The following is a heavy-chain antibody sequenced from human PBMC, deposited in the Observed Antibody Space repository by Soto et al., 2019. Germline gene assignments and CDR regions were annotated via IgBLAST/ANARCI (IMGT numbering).Heavy chain of an antibody. V-gene: IGHV3-21*01. D-gene: IGHD2-2*01. J-gene: IGHJ5*02. CDR1: GFTFSSYS. CDR2: ISSSSSYI. CDR3: ARVPADFQSMSSTSSTRRP. Sequence: PGGSLRLSCAASGFTFSSYSMNWVRQAPGKGLDWVSSISSSSSYIYYADSVKGRFTISRDNAKNSLYLQMNSLRAEDTAVYYCARVPADFQSMSSTSSTRRPWGQGTLVTVSS.